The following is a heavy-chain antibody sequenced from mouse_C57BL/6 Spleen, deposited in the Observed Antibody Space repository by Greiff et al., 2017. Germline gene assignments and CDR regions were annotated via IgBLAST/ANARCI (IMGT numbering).Heavy chain of an antibody. CDR2: INPNNGGT. Sequence: EVQLQQSGPELVKPGASVKISCKASGYTFTDYYMNWVKQSHGKSLEWIGDINPNNGGTSYKQTFKGKATLTVDKSSSTADMELRSLTSEDAAVYYCATGEDWGQGTTLTVSS. CDR3: ATGED. V-gene: IGHV1-26*01. J-gene: IGHJ2*01. D-gene: IGHD1-1*01. CDR1: GYTFTDYY.